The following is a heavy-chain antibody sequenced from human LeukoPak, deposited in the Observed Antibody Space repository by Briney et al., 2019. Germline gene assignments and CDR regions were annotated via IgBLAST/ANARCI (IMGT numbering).Heavy chain of an antibody. Sequence: GGSLRLSCTASGFTFSGYSMNWIRQAPGKGLEWVSSFGTRSTSVYHAGSVKGRFAISRDNSKSSLYLQMNSLRAEDTAVYYCATTLHSGYYDLYWGQGTLVTVSS. CDR1: GFTFSGYS. V-gene: IGHV3-21*04. D-gene: IGHD3-22*01. J-gene: IGHJ4*02. CDR3: ATTLHSGYYDLY. CDR2: FGTRSTSV.